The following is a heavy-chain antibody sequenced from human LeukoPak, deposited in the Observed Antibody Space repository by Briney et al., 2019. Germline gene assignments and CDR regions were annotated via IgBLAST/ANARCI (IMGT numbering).Heavy chain of an antibody. CDR3: AKGNVLRYFDWLSPLTADAFDI. D-gene: IGHD3-9*01. Sequence: GGSLRLSCAASGFTFSSYGMHWVRQAPGKGLEWVAVISYDGSNKYYADSVKGPFTISRDNSKNTLYLQMNSLRAEDTAVYYCAKGNVLRYFDWLSPLTADAFDIWGQGTMVTVSS. V-gene: IGHV3-30*18. CDR2: ISYDGSNK. J-gene: IGHJ3*02. CDR1: GFTFSSYG.